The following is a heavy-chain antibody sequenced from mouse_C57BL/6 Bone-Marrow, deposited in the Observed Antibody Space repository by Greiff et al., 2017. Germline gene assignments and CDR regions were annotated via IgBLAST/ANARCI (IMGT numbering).Heavy chain of an antibody. Sequence: EVKLVESGGGLVKPGGSLKLSCAASGFTFSSYTMSWVRQTPEQRLQWVAAISGGGGNTYYPDSVKGRFTISRDNDKNILYLKMSSLRSEDTALYYCSRQVTTVLATKYFDVWGTGTTVTVSS. CDR3: SRQVTTVLATKYFDV. CDR1: GFTFSSYT. D-gene: IGHD1-1*01. J-gene: IGHJ1*03. V-gene: IGHV5-9*01. CDR2: ISGGGGNT.